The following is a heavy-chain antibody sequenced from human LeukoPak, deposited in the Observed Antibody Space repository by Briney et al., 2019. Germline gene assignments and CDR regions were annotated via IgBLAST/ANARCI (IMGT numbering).Heavy chain of an antibody. CDR2: ISAYNGNT. CDR1: GYTFTSYG. Sequence: ASVKVSCTASGYTFTSYGISWVRQAPGQGLEWMGWISAYNGNTNYAQKLQGRVTMTTDTSTSTAYMELRSLRSDDTAVYYCARDYSDYYDSSGYVGYWGQGTLVTVSS. J-gene: IGHJ4*02. D-gene: IGHD3-22*01. CDR3: ARDYSDYYDSSGYVGY. V-gene: IGHV1-18*01.